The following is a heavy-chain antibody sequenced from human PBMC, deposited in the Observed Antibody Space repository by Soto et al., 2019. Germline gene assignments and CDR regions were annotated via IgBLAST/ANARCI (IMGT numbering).Heavy chain of an antibody. V-gene: IGHV1-18*04. Sequence: QVQLVQSGAEVKKPGASVKVSCKASGYTFTSYGISWVRQAPGQGLEWMGWISAYNGNTNYAQKLQGRVTMTTDTPTSTAYMEVRSLGSDDKAVYYCASGGGAAWATYYYYYGMDVLGPGTTVTGSS. D-gene: IGHD3-16*01. CDR3: ASGGGAAWATYYYYYGMDV. CDR2: ISAYNGNT. J-gene: IGHJ6*02. CDR1: GYTFTSYG.